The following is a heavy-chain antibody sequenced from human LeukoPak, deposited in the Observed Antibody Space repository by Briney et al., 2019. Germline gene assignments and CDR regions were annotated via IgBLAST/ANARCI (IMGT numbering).Heavy chain of an antibody. Sequence: GGSLRLSCVVSGFTFSNYWMNWVRQAPGKGLEWVAVISYDGSNKYYADSVKGRFTISRDNSKNTLYLQMNSLRAEDTAVYYCARDPDGYSRYYFDYWGQGTLVTVSS. CDR1: GFTFSNYW. CDR2: ISYDGSNK. D-gene: IGHD5-24*01. V-gene: IGHV3-30-3*01. CDR3: ARDPDGYSRYYFDY. J-gene: IGHJ4*02.